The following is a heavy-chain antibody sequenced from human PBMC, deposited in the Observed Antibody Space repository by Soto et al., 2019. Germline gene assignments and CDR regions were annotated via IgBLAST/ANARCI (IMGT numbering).Heavy chain of an antibody. CDR3: DKDLLLVMTLGEEERTLNNMDV. Sequence: GWSLRLSCVASGFTFSSYGMQWVRQAPGKGLEWVAVISDDGTKKYYADSMKGRFTISRDNSKNTVYLQMSSLRPEDTAVYYCDKDLLLVMTLGEEERTLNNMDVWGQGTTVTVSS. V-gene: IGHV3-30*18. D-gene: IGHD2-21*02. CDR1: GFTFSSYG. CDR2: ISDDGTKK. J-gene: IGHJ6*02.